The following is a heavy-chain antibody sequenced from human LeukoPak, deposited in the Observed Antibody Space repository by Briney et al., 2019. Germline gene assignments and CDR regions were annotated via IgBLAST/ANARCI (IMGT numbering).Heavy chain of an antibody. V-gene: IGHV3-74*01. D-gene: IGHD3-22*01. J-gene: IGHJ4*02. CDR1: GFSFSVFW. CDR3: AKGQNTMIVVVTSQPFDY. Sequence: GGSLRLSCAASGFSFSVFWMHWVRHVPGKEPVWVSRIKTDGSITDYADSVKGRFTISRDNAKNTLYLQMNSLRAEDTAVYYCAKGQNTMIVVVTSQPFDYWGQGTLVTVSS. CDR2: IKTDGSIT.